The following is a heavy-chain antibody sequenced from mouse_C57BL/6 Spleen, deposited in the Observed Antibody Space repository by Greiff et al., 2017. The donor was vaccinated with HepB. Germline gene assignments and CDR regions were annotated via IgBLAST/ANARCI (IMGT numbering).Heavy chain of an antibody. CDR2: IYPGSGST. CDR3: ARGELYDYDGEGYYAMDY. Sequence: QVQLQQPGAELVKPGASVKMSCKASGYTFTSYWITWVKQRPGQGLEWIGDIYPGSGSTNYNEKFKSKATLTVDTSSSTAYMQLSSLTSEDSAVYYCARGELYDYDGEGYYAMDYWGQGTSVTVSS. J-gene: IGHJ4*01. CDR1: GYTFTSYW. V-gene: IGHV1-55*01. D-gene: IGHD2-4*01.